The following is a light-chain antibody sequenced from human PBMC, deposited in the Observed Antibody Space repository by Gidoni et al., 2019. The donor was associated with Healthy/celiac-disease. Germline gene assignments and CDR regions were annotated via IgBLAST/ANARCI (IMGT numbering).Light chain of an antibody. CDR2: GAS. CDR3: QQNGSSPLT. J-gene: IGKJ3*01. CDR1: QSVSSSY. V-gene: IGKV3-20*01. Sequence: ETILTQSPGTLSLSPGERATLSCRASQSVSSSYSAWYQQKPGQATMLLIYGASSGATGIPDRFSGSGAGTDFTLTISRLEPEDFAVYYCQQNGSSPLTFGPGTKVDIK.